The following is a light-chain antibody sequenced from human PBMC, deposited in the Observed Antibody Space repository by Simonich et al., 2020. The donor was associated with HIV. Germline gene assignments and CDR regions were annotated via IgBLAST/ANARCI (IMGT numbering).Light chain of an antibody. V-gene: IGLV3-21*03. CDR1: NIGSKS. CDR2: DDS. Sequence: SYVLTQPPSVSVAPGKTARITWGGNNIGSKSVHWYQQKPGQAPVLVVYDDSHRPSGIPERFSGSNSGNTATLTISRVEAGDEADYSCQVWDTSSDHPRVFGGGTKLTVL. J-gene: IGLJ2*01. CDR3: QVWDTSSDHPRV.